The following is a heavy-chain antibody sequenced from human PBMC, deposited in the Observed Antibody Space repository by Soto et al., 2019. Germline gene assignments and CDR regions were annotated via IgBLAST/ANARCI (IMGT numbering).Heavy chain of an antibody. V-gene: IGHV3-30-3*01. CDR2: ISYDGSNK. CDR3: AREDTAPLYYFDY. CDR1: GFTFSSYA. Sequence: VQLVESGGGVVQPGRSLRLSCAASGFTFSSYAMHWVRQAPGKGLEWVAVISYDGSNKYYADSVKGRFTISRDNSKNTLYLQMNSLRAEDTAVYYCAREDTAPLYYFDYWGQGTLVTVSS. J-gene: IGHJ4*02. D-gene: IGHD5-18*01.